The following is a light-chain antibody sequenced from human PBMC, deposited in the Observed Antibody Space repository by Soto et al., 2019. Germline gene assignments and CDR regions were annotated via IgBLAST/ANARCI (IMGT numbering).Light chain of an antibody. CDR2: GAS. CDR1: QSVSSNY. Sequence: EIVLTQSPGTLSLSPGERGTLSCRASQSVSSNYLAWYQQKPGQAPRLLIYGASSRATGIPDRFSGSGSGTDFTLTISRLEPEDFAVYYCQQYGGSPRTFGPGTKVDIK. V-gene: IGKV3-20*01. J-gene: IGKJ1*01. CDR3: QQYGGSPRT.